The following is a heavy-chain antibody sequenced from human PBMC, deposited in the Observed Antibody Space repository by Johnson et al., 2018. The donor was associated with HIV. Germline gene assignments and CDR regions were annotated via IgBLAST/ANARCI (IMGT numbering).Heavy chain of an antibody. Sequence: VQLVESGGGLVQPGGSLRLSCAASGFTFSSYWMSWVRQAPGKGLEWVANIKQDGSETFYADSVKGRFIISRDNARNSVFLQMNSLRAEDTAVYYCAKDVDSSRWWRAFDMWGQGTMVSVSS. CDR1: GFTFSSYW. V-gene: IGHV3-7*01. CDR2: IKQDGSET. J-gene: IGHJ3*02. D-gene: IGHD6-13*01. CDR3: AKDVDSSRWWRAFDM.